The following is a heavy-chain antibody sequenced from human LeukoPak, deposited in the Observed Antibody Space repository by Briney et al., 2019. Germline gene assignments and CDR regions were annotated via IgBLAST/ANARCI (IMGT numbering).Heavy chain of an antibody. V-gene: IGHV1-69*04. CDR1: GGTFSSYA. CDR3: ARDRGLMEAYYSE. J-gene: IGHJ4*02. Sequence: GASVKVSCKASGGTFSSYAISWVRQAPGQGLEWMGRIIPILGIANYAQKFQGRVTMTTDTSTSTAYMELRSLRSDDTAVYYCARDRGLMEAYYSEWGQGTLVTVSS. D-gene: IGHD2-21*01. CDR2: IIPILGIA.